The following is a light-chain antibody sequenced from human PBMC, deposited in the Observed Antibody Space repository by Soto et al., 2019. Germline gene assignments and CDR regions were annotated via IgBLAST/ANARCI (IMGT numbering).Light chain of an antibody. CDR2: GAS. Sequence: EIVLTQSPGTLSLSPGERATLSCRASQSVRSNYLAWYQQIPGQAPRLLVYGASSRATGIPDRFSGSGSGTDFTLTIRRLEPEDCAVYYCRQYGNSSFTCGGGTKVQIK. CDR1: QSVRSNY. V-gene: IGKV3-20*01. CDR3: RQYGNSSFT. J-gene: IGKJ4*01.